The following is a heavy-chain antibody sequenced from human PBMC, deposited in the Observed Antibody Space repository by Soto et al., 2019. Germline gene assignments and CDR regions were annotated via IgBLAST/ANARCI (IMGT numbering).Heavy chain of an antibody. CDR1: GGTFSSYA. V-gene: IGHV1-69*13. Sequence: ASVKVSCKASGGTFSSYAISWVRQAPGQGLEWMGGIIPIFGTANYAQKFQGRVTITADESTSTAYMELSSLRSEDTAVYYCARGGGNYDSSCYYYYYYYMDVWGKGTTVTVSS. J-gene: IGHJ6*03. D-gene: IGHD3-22*01. CDR2: IIPIFGTA. CDR3: ARGGGNYDSSCYYYYYYYMDV.